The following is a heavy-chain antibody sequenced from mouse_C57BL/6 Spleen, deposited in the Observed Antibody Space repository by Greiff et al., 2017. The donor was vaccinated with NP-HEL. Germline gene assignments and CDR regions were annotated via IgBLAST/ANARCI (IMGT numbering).Heavy chain of an antibody. CDR2: ISYSGST. CDR1: GYSITSGYD. CDR3: AREDYDCDAGFAY. V-gene: IGHV3-1*01. Sequence: EVKLQESGPGMVKPSQSLSLTCTVTGYSITSGYDWHWIRHFPGNKLEWMGYISYSGSTNYNPSLKSRISITHDTSKNHFFLKLNSVTTEDTATYYCAREDYDCDAGFAYWGQGTLVTVSA. D-gene: IGHD2-4*01. J-gene: IGHJ3*01.